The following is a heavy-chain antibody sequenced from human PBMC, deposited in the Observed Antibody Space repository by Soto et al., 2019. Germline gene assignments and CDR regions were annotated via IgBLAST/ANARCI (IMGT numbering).Heavy chain of an antibody. CDR2: ITYTGVST. CDR1: GFTVSNNY. Sequence: HPGGSLRLSCAASGFTVSNNYMSWVRQAPGKGLEWVSSITYTGVSTYYVDSVKGRFTISRDNSKDTLYLQMNSLRAEDTAIYYCAKASVWYPYFDSWGQGTLVTVSS. D-gene: IGHD6-13*01. J-gene: IGHJ4*02. CDR3: AKASVWYPYFDS. V-gene: IGHV3-23*01.